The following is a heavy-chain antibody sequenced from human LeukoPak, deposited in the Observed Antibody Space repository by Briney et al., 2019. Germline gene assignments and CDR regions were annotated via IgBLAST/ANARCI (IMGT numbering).Heavy chain of an antibody. V-gene: IGHV3-33*01. CDR2: IWSDGSNK. Sequence: GGSLRLSCAAPGFTFSTFGMHWVRQAPGKGLEWVAVIWSDGSNKFYAESVKGRFTISRDNSKNTLFLQMNSLRAEDTALYSCARDRGGSKYFDSWGQGTLVTVSS. CDR1: GFTFSTFG. J-gene: IGHJ4*02. D-gene: IGHD3-10*01. CDR3: ARDRGGSKYFDS.